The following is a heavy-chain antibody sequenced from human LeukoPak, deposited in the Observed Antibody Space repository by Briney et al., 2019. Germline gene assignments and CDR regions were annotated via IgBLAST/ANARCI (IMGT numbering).Heavy chain of an antibody. V-gene: IGHV1-46*01. CDR1: GYTFISYY. CDR2: INPSGGTT. J-gene: IGHJ6*02. Sequence: ASVNVSCTASGYTFISYYMHWVRQAPGQGLEWMGIINPSGGTTSYAQKFQYRVTMTRDTSTSTVYMELSSLKSEDTAVYYCAREDVVLVDAVRYYYYGMDVWGQGTTVTVSS. D-gene: IGHD2-8*01. CDR3: AREDVVLVDAVRYYYYGMDV.